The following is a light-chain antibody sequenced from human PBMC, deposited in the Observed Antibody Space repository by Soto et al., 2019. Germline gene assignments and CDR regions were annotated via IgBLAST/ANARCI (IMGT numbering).Light chain of an antibody. CDR1: RSVNNF. CDR3: QQRAGLPPT. J-gene: IGKJ4*01. V-gene: IGKV3-11*01. Sequence: EVVLTQSPVTLSLSPGVRDTLSCRASRSVNNFVAWYQQKPGQAHSLLIYYASNRDTGIPDRCSGSGSGTVFTLTISIQAPEDFAVYYCQQRAGLPPTFRGGTRVKIK. CDR2: YAS.